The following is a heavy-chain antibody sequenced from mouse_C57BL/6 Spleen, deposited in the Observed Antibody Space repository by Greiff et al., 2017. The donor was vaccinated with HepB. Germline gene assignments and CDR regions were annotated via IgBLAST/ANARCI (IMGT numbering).Heavy chain of an antibody. Sequence: VQLQQSGAELVKPGASVKLSCKASGYAFTSYWMNWVKQRPGKGLEWIGQIYPEDGDTNYNGKFKGKATLTVDKSNSTAYMQLNSLTFEDSAVYFCAWGRYYYGSSGEFAYWGQGTLVTVSA. D-gene: IGHD1-1*01. V-gene: IGHV1-80*01. CDR1: GYAFTSYW. CDR3: AWGRYYYGSSGEFAY. CDR2: IYPEDGDT. J-gene: IGHJ3*01.